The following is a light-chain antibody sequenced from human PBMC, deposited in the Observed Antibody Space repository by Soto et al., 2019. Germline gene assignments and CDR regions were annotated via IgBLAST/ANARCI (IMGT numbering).Light chain of an antibody. CDR1: QNILRT. V-gene: IGKV3D-15*01. CDR2: GAS. Sequence: EVVMTQSPVTLSVSPGETATLSCKASQNILRTLAWYQQKPGQPPRLLIYGASTRVTGIPARFSGNGSGTEFTLTISSLQSEDFAVYYCHQYNNWPPWTFGQGTKVEV. CDR3: HQYNNWPPWT. J-gene: IGKJ1*01.